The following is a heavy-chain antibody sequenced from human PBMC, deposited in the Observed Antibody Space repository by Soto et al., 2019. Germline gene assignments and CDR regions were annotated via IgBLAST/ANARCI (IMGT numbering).Heavy chain of an antibody. CDR2: FYPGDSDT. D-gene: IGHD6-19*01. CDR1: GYTFTSYW. CDR3: ARRRGIRVPDYYVDY. V-gene: IGHV5-51*01. Sequence: PGESLKISCKGSGYTFTSYWIVWVRQMPGKGLEWMGVFYPGDSDTRYSPSFQGQVTISADKSISTAYLQWSSLKASDTAVYYCARRRGIRVPDYYVDYWGQGTLVTVSS. J-gene: IGHJ4*02.